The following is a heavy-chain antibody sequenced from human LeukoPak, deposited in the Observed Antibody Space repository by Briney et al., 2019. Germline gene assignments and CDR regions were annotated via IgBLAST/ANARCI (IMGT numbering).Heavy chain of an antibody. J-gene: IGHJ4*02. CDR2: TYYRSKWYN. V-gene: IGHV6-1*01. Sequence: SQTLSLTCAISGDSVSSNSAAWNWIRQSPSRGLEWLGRTYYRSKWYNDYAVSVKSRITINPDTSKNQFSLQLNSVTPEDTAVFARANYYDSSGPYFDYWGQGTLVTVSS. CDR1: GDSVSSNSAA. D-gene: IGHD3-22*01. CDR3: ANYYDSSGPYFDY.